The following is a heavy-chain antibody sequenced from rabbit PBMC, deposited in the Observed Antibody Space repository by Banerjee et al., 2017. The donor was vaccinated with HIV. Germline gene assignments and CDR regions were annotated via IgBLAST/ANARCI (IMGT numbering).Heavy chain of an antibody. Sequence: QEQLEESGGDLVKPEGSLTLTCKASGFDFSTYYMSWVRQAPGEGLEYIGFINTGGYTYYATWAKGRFTISKASWTTVTLQMTSLTAADTASYFCARDLAGVIGWNFNLWGPGTLVTVS. J-gene: IGHJ4*01. D-gene: IGHD4-1*01. CDR1: GFDFSTYYM. CDR2: INTGGYT. CDR3: ARDLAGVIGWNFNL. V-gene: IGHV1S45*01.